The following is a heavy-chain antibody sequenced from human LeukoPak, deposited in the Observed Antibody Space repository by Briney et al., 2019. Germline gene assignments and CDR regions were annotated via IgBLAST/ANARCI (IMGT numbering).Heavy chain of an antibody. V-gene: IGHV3-23*01. CDR1: GFTFSIYA. J-gene: IGHJ1*01. D-gene: IGHD5-18*01. CDR3: AKDSYAFI. Sequence: CRSLSCPAAGFTFSIYAMSWVRQAPGKGVEWVSAISGSGGSTYYADSVKGRFTISRDNSKNTLYLQMNSLRAEDTAVYYCAKDSYAFIGGQGTLGTVSS. CDR2: ISGSGGST.